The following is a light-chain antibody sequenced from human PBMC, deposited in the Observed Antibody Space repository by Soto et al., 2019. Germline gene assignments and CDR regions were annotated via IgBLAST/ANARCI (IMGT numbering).Light chain of an antibody. CDR1: QSITSY. Sequence: DIPLTQSPSYLSASVGDRVTITCRASQSITSYLNWYQQKPGKAPKLLIYAASTLQTGVPSRFSGSGSGTDFTLTIGSLQPEDFTVYFCQQSYTTPRTFGQGTRV. J-gene: IGKJ1*01. CDR3: QQSYTTPRT. V-gene: IGKV1-39*01. CDR2: AAS.